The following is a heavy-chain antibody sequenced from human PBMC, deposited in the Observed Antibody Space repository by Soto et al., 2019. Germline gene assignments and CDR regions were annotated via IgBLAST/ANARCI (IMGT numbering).Heavy chain of an antibody. Sequence: EVQLVESGGGLVQPGGSLRLSCEASGFTFRNYDMHWVRQGTGKGLEWVSGISAAGDPDYADSVEGRFTISRENAQNSFFLQMNSLRVGVTVVYFCARTDRDFYGMDVWGQGTTVIVSS. V-gene: IGHV3-13*05. CDR2: ISAAGDP. J-gene: IGHJ6*02. CDR3: ARTDRDFYGMDV. CDR1: GFTFRNYD.